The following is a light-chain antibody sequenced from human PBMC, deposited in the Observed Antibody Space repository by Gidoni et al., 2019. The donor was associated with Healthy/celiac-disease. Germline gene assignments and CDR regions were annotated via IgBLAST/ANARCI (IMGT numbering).Light chain of an antibody. CDR1: QSSSSY. V-gene: IGKV1-39*01. CDR3: QQSYSTPYT. J-gene: IGKJ2*01. Sequence: DIQMTQSPSSLSASVGDRVTITCRASQSSSSYLTWYQQKPGKAPKLLIYAASSLQSGVPSRFSGSGSGTDFTLTISSLPPEDFATYYCQQSYSTPYTFGQGTQLEIK. CDR2: AAS.